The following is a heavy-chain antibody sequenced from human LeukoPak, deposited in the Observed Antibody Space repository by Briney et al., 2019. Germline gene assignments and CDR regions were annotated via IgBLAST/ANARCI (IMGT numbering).Heavy chain of an antibody. CDR1: GFTFSSYW. D-gene: IGHD3-10*01. Sequence: SGGSLRLSCAASGFTFSSYWMSWVRQAPGKGLEWVANIKQDGSEKYYVDSVEGRFTISRDNAKNSLYLQMNSLRAEDTAVYYCASTYYYGSGSYSAFDYWGQGTLVTVSS. CDR3: ASTYYYGSGSYSAFDY. V-gene: IGHV3-7*01. J-gene: IGHJ4*02. CDR2: IKQDGSEK.